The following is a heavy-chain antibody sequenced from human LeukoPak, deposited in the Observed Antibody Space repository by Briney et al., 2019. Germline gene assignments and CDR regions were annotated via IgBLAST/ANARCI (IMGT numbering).Heavy chain of an antibody. Sequence: GGSLRLSCAASGFTVSGHYMSWVRQAPGKGLEWVSFIYSGGSTYYADSVKGRFTISRDNSKNTLYLQMNSLRAEDTAVYYCARAYRSGYFNMGYWGQGTLVTVSS. CDR2: IYSGGST. CDR1: GFTVSGHY. V-gene: IGHV3-66*01. J-gene: IGHJ4*02. D-gene: IGHD3-22*01. CDR3: ARAYRSGYFNMGY.